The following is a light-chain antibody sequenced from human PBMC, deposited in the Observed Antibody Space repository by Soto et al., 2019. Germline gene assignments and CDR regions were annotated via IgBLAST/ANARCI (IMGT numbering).Light chain of an antibody. J-gene: IGKJ4*01. CDR2: AAY. V-gene: IGKV1-39*01. Sequence: DIPMTQSPASLSASVGDKVTITCRASQSLSSYVNCYQKKRGAASKLLIYAAYSLQSGVQTRISGSGSGNDFTLTISSLQHEDFATYYCQQSYSTLLTFGGGTKVDIK. CDR3: QQSYSTLLT. CDR1: QSLSSY.